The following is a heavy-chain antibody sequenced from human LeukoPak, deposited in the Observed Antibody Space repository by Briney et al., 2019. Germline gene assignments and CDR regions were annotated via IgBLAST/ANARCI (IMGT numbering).Heavy chain of an antibody. CDR1: GFTFSDYW. V-gene: IGHV3-66*01. J-gene: IGHJ4*02. D-gene: IGHD6-19*01. Sequence: GGSLRLSCAVSGFTFSDYWMTWVRQAPGKGLEWVSVIYSGGAAYYPDSVKGRFTISRDLSKNTLYLQMNDLRAEDTAVYYCARVAVAYFDYWGQGTLVTVSS. CDR2: IYSGGAA. CDR3: ARVAVAYFDY.